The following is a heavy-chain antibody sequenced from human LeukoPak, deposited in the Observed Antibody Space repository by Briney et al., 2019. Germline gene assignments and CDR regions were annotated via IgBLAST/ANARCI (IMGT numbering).Heavy chain of an antibody. V-gene: IGHV3-23*01. CDR2: ISERGGST. CDR1: GITLSNYG. J-gene: IGHJ4*02. Sequence: GGSLRLSCVVSGITLSNYGMSWVRQAPGKGLEWVSGISERGGSTNYADSVKGRFIISRDTSKNTVYLQMNSLRVEDTAVYYCAKDPTVTPQFYFDFWGQGTLVTVSS. D-gene: IGHD4-17*01. CDR3: AKDPTVTPQFYFDF.